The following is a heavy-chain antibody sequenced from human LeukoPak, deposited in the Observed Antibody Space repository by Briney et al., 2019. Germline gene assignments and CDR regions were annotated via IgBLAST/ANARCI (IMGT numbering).Heavy chain of an antibody. CDR2: ISWNSGSI. CDR3: VKDASPLLIVVAGTGNALDI. D-gene: IGHD6-19*01. V-gene: IGHV3-9*01. Sequence: QPGRSLRLSCAASGFTFDDYAMHWVRHAPGKGLEWVSGISWNSGSIGYADSVKGRFTISRDNAKNSLYLQMNSLRAEDTALYYCVKDASPLLIVVAGTGNALDIWGQGTMVTVSS. CDR1: GFTFDDYA. J-gene: IGHJ3*02.